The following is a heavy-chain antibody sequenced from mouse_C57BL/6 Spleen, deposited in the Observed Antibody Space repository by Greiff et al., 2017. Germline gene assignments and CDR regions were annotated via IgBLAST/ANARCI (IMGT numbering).Heavy chain of an antibody. D-gene: IGHD2-3*01. Sequence: VQLQQSGTVLARPGASVKMSCKTSGYTFTSYWMHWVKQRPGQGLEWIGALLPGNSDTSYNQKLKGKANLTAVTTASTAYMELSSLTNEDSAIYYCTRPGDRYGYYPWGQGTTLTVSS. CDR2: LLPGNSDT. V-gene: IGHV1-5*01. CDR3: TRPGDRYGYYP. J-gene: IGHJ2*01. CDR1: GYTFTSYW.